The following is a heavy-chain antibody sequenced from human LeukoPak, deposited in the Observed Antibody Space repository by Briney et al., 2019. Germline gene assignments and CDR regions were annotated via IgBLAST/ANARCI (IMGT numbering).Heavy chain of an antibody. CDR2: ISAGGGST. Sequence: GGSLRLSCAASGFTFSSHAMSWVRQTPGKGLESVSSISAGGGSTHYADPVKGRFTISRDNSKNTLYLQMNSLRAEDTAVYFCAYLDSSGYYYGRLRYWGQGTPVTVSS. CDR1: GFTFSSHA. D-gene: IGHD3-22*01. J-gene: IGHJ4*02. V-gene: IGHV3-23*01. CDR3: AYLDSSGYYYGRLRY.